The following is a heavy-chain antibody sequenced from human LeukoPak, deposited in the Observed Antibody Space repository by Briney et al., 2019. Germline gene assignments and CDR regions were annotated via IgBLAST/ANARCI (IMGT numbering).Heavy chain of an antibody. D-gene: IGHD3-10*01. Sequence: SETLSLTCTVSGYSISSGYYWGWIRQPPGKRLEWIGSIYHSGSTYYNPSLKSRVTISVDTSKNQFSLKLSSVTAADTAVYYCARMRGNYYGSKGGGQGTLVTVSS. V-gene: IGHV4-38-2*02. J-gene: IGHJ4*02. CDR2: IYHSGST. CDR3: ARMRGNYYGSKG. CDR1: GYSISSGYY.